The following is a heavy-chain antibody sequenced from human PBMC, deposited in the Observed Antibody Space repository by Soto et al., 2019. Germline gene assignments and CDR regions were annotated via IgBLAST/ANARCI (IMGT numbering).Heavy chain of an antibody. V-gene: IGHV1-69*12. CDR3: AEEAGTGFKS. CDR2: IFPLIAMV. Sequence: QVHLVQSGAEMKKPGSSVKVSCKVSGGDLTNSGISWVRQAPGQGLEWMGGIFPLIAMVDYSQKFQGRVTITADESTNTAYMDLGSLESDDTAVYYCAEEAGTGFKSWGQGTLVIVSS. J-gene: IGHJ4*02. CDR1: GGDLTNSG. D-gene: IGHD1-1*01.